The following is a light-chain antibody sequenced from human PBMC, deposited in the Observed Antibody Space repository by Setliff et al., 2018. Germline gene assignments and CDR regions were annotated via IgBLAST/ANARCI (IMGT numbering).Light chain of an antibody. V-gene: IGLV2-14*03. Sequence: QSALTQPASVSGSPGQSITISCTGSSSDVGRYMYVSWYQQHPGKAPKLVIYDVSNRPSGVSDRFSGSKSGITASLTISGLQAEDEADYYCQSYAGGPGGYVFGSGTKVTVL. J-gene: IGLJ1*01. CDR1: SSDVGRYMY. CDR3: QSYAGGPGGYV. CDR2: DVS.